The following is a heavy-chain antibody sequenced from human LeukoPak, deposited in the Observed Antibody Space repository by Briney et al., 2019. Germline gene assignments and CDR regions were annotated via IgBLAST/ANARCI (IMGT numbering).Heavy chain of an antibody. D-gene: IGHD3-10*01. Sequence: SETLSLTCTVSGGSISSSSYYWGWIRQPPGKGLEWIGSIYYSGSTYYNPSLKSRVTISVDTSKNQFSLKLSSVTAADTAVYYCAGSGDPHAFDIWGQGTMVTVSS. V-gene: IGHV4-39*01. CDR1: GGSISSSSYY. CDR2: IYYSGST. CDR3: AGSGDPHAFDI. J-gene: IGHJ3*02.